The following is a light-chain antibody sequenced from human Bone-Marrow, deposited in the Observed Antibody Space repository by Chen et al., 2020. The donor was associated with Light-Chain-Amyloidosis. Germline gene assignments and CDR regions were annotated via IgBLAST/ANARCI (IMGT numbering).Light chain of an antibody. Sequence: QSALTQPASVSGSPGQSITISCSGISSDVGNYNHVSWYQQHPGKAPKLLIYEVSNRPSGFSSRFSGSKSGNTASLTISGLHAEDEAFYYCTSYTGTLVFGGGTKLTVL. CDR1: SSDVGNYNH. CDR2: EVS. CDR3: TSYTGTLV. V-gene: IGLV2-14*01. J-gene: IGLJ3*02.